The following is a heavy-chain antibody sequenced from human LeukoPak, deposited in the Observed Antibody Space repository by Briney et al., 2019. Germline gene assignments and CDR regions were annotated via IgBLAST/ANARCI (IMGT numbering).Heavy chain of an antibody. CDR1: GFIIKDYY. D-gene: IGHD1-1*01. J-gene: IGHJ5*01. V-gene: IGHV3-11*01. CDR2: ISRTGDVP. Sequence: GGSLRLSCAASGFIIKDYYMTWVRQAPGKGLGWVSYISRTGDVPYSADSVKGRFTMSRDNSKNTLFLQMDSLRVEDTAVYYLAKIKGYAARGCFDSWGQGILVTVSS. CDR3: AKIKGYAARGCFDS.